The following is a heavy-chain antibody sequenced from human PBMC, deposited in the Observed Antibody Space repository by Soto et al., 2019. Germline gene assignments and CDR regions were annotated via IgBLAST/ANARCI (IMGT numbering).Heavy chain of an antibody. CDR2: ISSSSSYI. V-gene: IGHV3-21*01. CDR1: GFTFSSYS. J-gene: IGHJ4*02. Sequence: KPGGSLRLSCAASGFTFSSYSMNWVRQAPGKGLEWVSSISSSSSYIYYADSVKGRLTISRDNAKNSLYLQMNSLRAEDTAVYYCARDYSSSSGDLYPGYDYWGQGTLVTVSS. D-gene: IGHD6-6*01. CDR3: ARDYSSSSGDLYPGYDY.